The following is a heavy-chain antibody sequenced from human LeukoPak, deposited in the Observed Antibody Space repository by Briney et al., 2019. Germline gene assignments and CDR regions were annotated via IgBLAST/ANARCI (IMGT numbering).Heavy chain of an antibody. CDR2: ISSSGSTI. D-gene: IGHD3-22*01. Sequence: PGGSLRLSCAASGFTFSDYYMSWIRQAPGKGLEWVSYISSSGSTIYYADSVKGRFTISRDNAKNSLYLQMNSLRAEDTAVYYCARADYYDSSGRIDAFDIWGQGTMVTVSS. V-gene: IGHV3-11*01. CDR3: ARADYYDSSGRIDAFDI. CDR1: GFTFSDYY. J-gene: IGHJ3*02.